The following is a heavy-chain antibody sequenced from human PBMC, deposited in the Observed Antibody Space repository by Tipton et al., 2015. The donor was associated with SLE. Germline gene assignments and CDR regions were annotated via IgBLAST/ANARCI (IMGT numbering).Heavy chain of an antibody. CDR2: INHSGSP. J-gene: IGHJ4*02. CDR3: ARVTHSSSWVPYYFDY. V-gene: IGHV4-34*01. CDR1: GGSFSGYY. Sequence: TLSLTCAVYGGSFSGYYWSWIRQPPGKGLEWIGEINHSGSPNYNPSLKSRVTISVDTSKNQFSLKLSSVTAADTAVYYCARVTHSSSWVPYYFDYWGQGTLVTVSS. D-gene: IGHD6-13*01.